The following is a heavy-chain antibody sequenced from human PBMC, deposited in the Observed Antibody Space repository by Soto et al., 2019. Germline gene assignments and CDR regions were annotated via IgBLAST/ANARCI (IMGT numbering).Heavy chain of an antibody. CDR3: ARHFTGERYYDFWSGSPNYYMDF. CDR2: IYYSGST. CDR1: GGSISSYY. D-gene: IGHD3-3*01. Sequence: SETLSLTCTVSGGSISSYYWSWIRQPPGKGLEWIGYIYYSGSTNYNPSLKSRVTISVDTSKNQFSLKLSSVTAADTAVYYCARHFTGERYYDFWSGSPNYYMDFWGKGSTVIVSS. V-gene: IGHV4-59*08. J-gene: IGHJ6*03.